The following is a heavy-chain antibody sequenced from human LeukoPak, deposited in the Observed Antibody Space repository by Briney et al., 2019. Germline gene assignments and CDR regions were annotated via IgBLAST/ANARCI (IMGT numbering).Heavy chain of an antibody. CDR1: GFTFSSYA. J-gene: IGHJ1*01. CDR3: AKAPAYCGGDCYSGYLQH. Sequence: GGSLRLSCAASGFTFSSYAMSWVRQAPGKGLEWVSGINGGGGNTYYADSVKGRLTISRDNSKNTLYLQMNSLRVEDTAVYYCAKAPAYCGGDCYSGYLQHWARAPWSPSPQ. V-gene: IGHV3-23*01. CDR2: INGGGGNT. D-gene: IGHD2-21*01.